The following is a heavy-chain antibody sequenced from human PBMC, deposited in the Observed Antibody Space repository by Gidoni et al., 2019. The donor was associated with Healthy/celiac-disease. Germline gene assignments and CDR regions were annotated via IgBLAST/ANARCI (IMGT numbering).Heavy chain of an antibody. CDR1: GFTFDDYA. CDR2: ISWNSGSI. J-gene: IGHJ6*02. V-gene: IGHV3-9*01. D-gene: IGHD2-21*02. CDR3: AKDMIGGWGGGNSRYYYGMDV. Sequence: EVQLVESGGGLAQPGRSLRLSCAASGFTFDDYAMHWVRPAPGKGLEWVSGISWNSGSIGYADSVKGRFTISRDNAKNSLYLQMNSLRAEDTALYYCAKDMIGGWGGGNSRYYYGMDVWGQGTTVTVSS.